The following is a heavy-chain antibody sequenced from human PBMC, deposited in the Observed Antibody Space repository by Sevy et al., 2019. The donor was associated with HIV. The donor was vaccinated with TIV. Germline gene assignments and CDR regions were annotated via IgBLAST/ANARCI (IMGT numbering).Heavy chain of an antibody. CDR3: AKGGFWNYDAFDI. J-gene: IGHJ3*02. CDR1: GFSFDSYG. CDR2: ISGSGVST. V-gene: IGHV3-23*01. Sequence: GGSLRLSCAVSGFSFDSYGMTWVRQAPGKGLEWVSGISGSGVSTYYADSVKGRFIISRDNSKNTLYLQMNSLRAEDTAVYYCAKGGFWNYDAFDIWGQGTMVTVSS. D-gene: IGHD1-1*01.